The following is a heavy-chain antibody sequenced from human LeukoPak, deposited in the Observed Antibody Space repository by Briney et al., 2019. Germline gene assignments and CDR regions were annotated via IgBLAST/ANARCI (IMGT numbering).Heavy chain of an antibody. CDR2: ISGSGGST. D-gene: IGHD3-10*01. J-gene: IGHJ4*02. CDR3: AKDRVYMVRGVKSDY. V-gene: IGHV3-23*01. Sequence: GGSLRLSCAASGFTFSSYAMSWVCQAPGKGLEWVSAISGSGGSTYYADSVKGRFTISRDNSKNTLYLQMNSLRAEDTAVYYCAKDRVYMVRGVKSDYWGQGTLVTVSS. CDR1: GFTFSSYA.